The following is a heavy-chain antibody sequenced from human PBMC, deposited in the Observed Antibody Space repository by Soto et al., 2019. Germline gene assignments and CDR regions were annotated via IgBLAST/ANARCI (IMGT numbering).Heavy chain of an antibody. CDR2: ITGSTGTT. D-gene: IGHD2-2*01. Sequence: EVQVLESGGGSVQPGGSLRLSCAASGFTFSNFAMSWVRHAPGKGREWVSEITGSTGTTYYADSVKGRFIISRDNSKNTVHLQMNSLRAEDTAVYYCAKDTSSSPYYMDLWGKATPVTFSS. CDR1: GFTFSNFA. CDR3: AKDTSSSPYYMDL. J-gene: IGHJ6*03. V-gene: IGHV3-23*01.